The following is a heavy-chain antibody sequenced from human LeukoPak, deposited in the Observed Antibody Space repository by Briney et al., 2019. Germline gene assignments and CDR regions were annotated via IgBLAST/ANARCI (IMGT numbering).Heavy chain of an antibody. Sequence: SETLSLTCTVSGGSISSALYHWGWIRQPPGKNLEWLGSVYYTGGTHNNPSLKSRVTISVDTSKNQFSLNLSSVTAADTAVYYCARQEIGLRSFDPWGQGTLVTVSS. D-gene: IGHD3/OR15-3a*01. CDR1: GGSISSALYH. CDR3: ARQEIGLRSFDP. V-gene: IGHV4-39*01. J-gene: IGHJ5*02. CDR2: VYYTGGT.